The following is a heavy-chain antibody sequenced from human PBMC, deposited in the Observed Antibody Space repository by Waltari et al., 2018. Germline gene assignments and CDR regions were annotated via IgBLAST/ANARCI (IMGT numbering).Heavy chain of an antibody. CDR3: ANLAYCGGDCSPPFDY. CDR1: GFTFSSYA. Sequence: VQLLESGGGLVQPGGSLRLSCAASGFTFSSYAMSWVRQAPGKGLEWIGSIYYSGSTYYNPSLKSRVTISVDTSKNQFSLKLSSVTAADTAVYYCANLAYCGGDCSPPFDYWGQGTLVTVSS. CDR2: IYYSGST. V-gene: IGHV4-59*05. J-gene: IGHJ4*02. D-gene: IGHD2-21*01.